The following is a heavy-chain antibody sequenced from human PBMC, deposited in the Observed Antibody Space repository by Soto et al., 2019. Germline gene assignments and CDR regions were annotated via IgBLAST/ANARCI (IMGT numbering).Heavy chain of an antibody. D-gene: IGHD3-3*01. CDR3: AKREDYDFWSGYSDFDY. CDR1: GFTFSSYA. CDR2: ISGSGGST. J-gene: IGHJ4*02. V-gene: IGHV3-23*01. Sequence: EVQLLGSGGGLVQPGGSLRLSCAASGFTFSSYAMSWVRQAPGKGLEWVSDISGSGGSTYYADSVKGRFTISIDNSKNTLYLQMNSLRAEDTAVYYCAKREDYDFWSGYSDFDYWGQGTLVTVSS.